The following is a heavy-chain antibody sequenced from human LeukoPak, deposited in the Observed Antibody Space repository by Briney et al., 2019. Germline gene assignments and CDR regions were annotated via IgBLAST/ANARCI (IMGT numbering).Heavy chain of an antibody. J-gene: IGHJ5*02. D-gene: IGHD2-15*01. CDR2: IIPIFGTT. V-gene: IGHV1-69*13. CDR1: GGTFSSYA. Sequence: SVKVSCKASGGTFSSYAISWVRQAPGQGLEWMGGIIPIFGTTDYAQKFQGRVTITADESTSTAYMELSSLRSEDTAVYYCARGVRYCSGGSCYPGRNWFDPWGQGTLVTVSS. CDR3: ARGVRYCSGGSCYPGRNWFDP.